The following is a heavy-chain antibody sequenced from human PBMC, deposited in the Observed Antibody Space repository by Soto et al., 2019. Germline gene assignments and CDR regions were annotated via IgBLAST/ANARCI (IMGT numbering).Heavy chain of an antibody. CDR3: TTVYPYDYIWGSYRNDAFDI. CDR1: GFTFSNAW. V-gene: IGHV3-15*01. CDR2: IKSKTDGGTT. Sequence: EVQLVESGGGLVKPGGSLRLSCAASGFTFSNAWMSWVRQAPGKGLEWVGRIKSKTDGGTTDYAAPVKGRFTISRDDSKNTLYLQMNSLKTEDTAVYYCTTVYPYDYIWGSYRNDAFDIWGQGTMVTVSS. D-gene: IGHD3-16*02. J-gene: IGHJ3*02.